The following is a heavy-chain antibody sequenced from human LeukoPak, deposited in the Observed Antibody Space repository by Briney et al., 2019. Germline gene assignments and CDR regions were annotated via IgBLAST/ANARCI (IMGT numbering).Heavy chain of an antibody. Sequence: GRSLRLSCAASGFTFSSYGMHWVRQAPGKGLEWVAVIWYDGSNKYYADSVKGRFTISRDNSKNTLYLQMSSLRAEDTAVYYCARDIWGYYFDYWGQGTLVTVSS. CDR2: IWYDGSNK. V-gene: IGHV3-33*01. J-gene: IGHJ4*02. CDR1: GFTFSSYG. D-gene: IGHD3-16*01. CDR3: ARDIWGYYFDY.